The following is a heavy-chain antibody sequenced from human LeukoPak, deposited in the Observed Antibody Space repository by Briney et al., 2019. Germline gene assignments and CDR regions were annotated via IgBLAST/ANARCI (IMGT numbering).Heavy chain of an antibody. J-gene: IGHJ4*02. CDR1: GFSVSSY. V-gene: IGHV3-66*01. D-gene: IGHD2-15*01. CDR2: IYSGGTT. Sequence: GGSLRLSCAASGFSVSSYMSWVRQAPGTGLQWVSTIYSGGTTHYPDSLKGRFTIARDNSKNALYLQMNNLRAEDTAVYYCARGGGIGYYAYWGLGTLVTVSS. CDR3: ARGGGIGYYAY.